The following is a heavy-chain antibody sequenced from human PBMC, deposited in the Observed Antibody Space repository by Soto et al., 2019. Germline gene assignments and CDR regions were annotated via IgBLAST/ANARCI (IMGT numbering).Heavy chain of an antibody. Sequence: GESLKISCKASGYSFTTHWIGWVRQMPGKGLEWMGIIYPGDSDTRYSPSFQGQVTISADKSISTAYLQWSSLRASDTAMYYCTTPPFAATESFAYWGQGTPVTVSS. CDR1: GYSFTTHW. J-gene: IGHJ4*02. D-gene: IGHD1-26*01. CDR3: TTPPFAATESFAY. V-gene: IGHV5-51*01. CDR2: IYPGDSDT.